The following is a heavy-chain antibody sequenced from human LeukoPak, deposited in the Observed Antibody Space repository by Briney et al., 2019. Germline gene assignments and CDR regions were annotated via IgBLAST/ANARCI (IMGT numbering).Heavy chain of an antibody. D-gene: IGHD3-16*01. J-gene: IGHJ4*02. CDR2: IYYSGST. Sequence: PSETLSLTCTVSGGSISTYYWSWIRQPPGKGPEWVGYIYYSGSTNYNPSLKSRVTISVDTSKNQFSLKLSSVTAADTAVYYCARVRGDTYVDYWGQGTLVTVSS. CDR3: ARVRGDTYVDY. V-gene: IGHV4-59*01. CDR1: GGSISTYY.